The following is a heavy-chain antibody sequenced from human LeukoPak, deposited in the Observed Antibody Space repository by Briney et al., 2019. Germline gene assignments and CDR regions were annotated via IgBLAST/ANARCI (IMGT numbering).Heavy chain of an antibody. V-gene: IGHV1-8*01. J-gene: IGHJ6*02. CDR3: ARNYAFCSGYISYYGMDV. D-gene: IGHD3-3*01. Sequence: ASVKVSCKASGYTFTSYDINWVRQATGQGLEWMGWMNPNSGNTGYAQKFQGRVTMTRNTSISTAYMELSSLRSEATAVYYCARNYAFCSGYISYYGMDVWGQGTTVTVSS. CDR2: MNPNSGNT. CDR1: GYTFTSYD.